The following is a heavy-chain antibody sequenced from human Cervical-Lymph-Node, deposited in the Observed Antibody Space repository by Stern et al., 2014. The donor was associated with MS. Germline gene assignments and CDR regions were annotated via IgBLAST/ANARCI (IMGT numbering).Heavy chain of an antibody. CDR2: IYHSGAS. D-gene: IGHD2/OR15-2a*01. Sequence: QVQLQESGPGLVKPSGTLSLTCAVSGGSVSSTNWWSWVRQSPGKGLEWIGNIYHSGASNYRPSLRSRVSISLDNPKNHRSLHLTSGTAADTAVYYCARERQQYCNSEGCSYWYFDLWGRGTLVTVSS. CDR1: GGSVSSTNW. V-gene: IGHV4-4*02. CDR3: ARERQQYCNSEGCSYWYFDL. J-gene: IGHJ2*01.